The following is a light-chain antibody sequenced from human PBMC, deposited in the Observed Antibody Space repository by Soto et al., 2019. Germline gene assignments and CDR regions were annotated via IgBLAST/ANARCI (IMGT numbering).Light chain of an antibody. CDR3: QQYKDLYT. Sequence: DIPMTQSPSTLSASVGDRVTLTCRASQTISGWLAWYQQKPGRAPKLLIYDASSLESGVPSRFSGTGSGTEYTLTISSLQPDDFGTYYCQQYKDLYTFGQGTKLEIK. V-gene: IGKV1-5*01. J-gene: IGKJ2*01. CDR2: DAS. CDR1: QTISGW.